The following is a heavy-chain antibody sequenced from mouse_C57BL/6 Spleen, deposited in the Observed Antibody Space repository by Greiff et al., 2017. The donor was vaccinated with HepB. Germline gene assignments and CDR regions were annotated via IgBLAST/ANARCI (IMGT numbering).Heavy chain of an antibody. V-gene: IGHV5-17*01. D-gene: IGHD1-1*01. CDR2: ISSGSSTI. CDR3: ASVYYYGSSYAMDY. Sequence: EVQVVESGGGLVKPGGSLKLSCAASGFTFSDYGMHWVRQAPEKGLEWVAYISSGSSTIYYADTVKGRFTISRDNAKNNLFLQMTSLRSEDTAMYYCASVYYYGSSYAMDYWGQGTSVTVSS. J-gene: IGHJ4*01. CDR1: GFTFSDYG.